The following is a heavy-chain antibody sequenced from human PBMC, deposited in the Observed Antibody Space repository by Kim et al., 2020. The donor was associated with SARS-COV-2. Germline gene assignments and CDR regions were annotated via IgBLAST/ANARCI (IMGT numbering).Heavy chain of an antibody. Sequence: ASVKVSCKASGYTFTDFAIHWVRQAPGQRLEWLGWINAGNGNTQYSQKFQGRVTITRDTSPTTAYLELSSLRSEDTAVYYCARDALPQQRRTTLHRKPYTWLDPWGRGTLVTVSS. CDR2: INAGNGNT. J-gene: IGHJ5*02. D-gene: IGHD6-25*01. CDR3: ARDALPQQRRTTLHRKPYTWLDP. V-gene: IGHV1-3*01. CDR1: GYTFTDFA.